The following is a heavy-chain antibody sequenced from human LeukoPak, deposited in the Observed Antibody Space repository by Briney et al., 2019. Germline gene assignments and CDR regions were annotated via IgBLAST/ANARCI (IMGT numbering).Heavy chain of an antibody. J-gene: IGHJ6*03. D-gene: IGHD3-3*01. CDR1: GFTFSSYS. V-gene: IGHV3-48*01. CDR2: ISSISSTI. CDR3: ARDVTIFGVVAMDV. Sequence: PGGSLRLSCAASGFTFSSYSMNWVRQAPGKGLEWVSYISSISSTIYYADSVKGRFTISRDNAKNSLYLQMNSLRAEDTAVYYCARDVTIFGVVAMDVWGKGTTVTVSS.